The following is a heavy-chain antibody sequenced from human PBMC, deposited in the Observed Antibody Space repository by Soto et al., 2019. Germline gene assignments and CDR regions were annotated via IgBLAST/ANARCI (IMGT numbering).Heavy chain of an antibody. V-gene: IGHV3-30*03. Sequence: PGGSLRLACAASGFTFSSYGMHWVRQAPGKGLEWLAVISFDGNYKYHADSVKGRFTISRDNSKNTLYLQMNSLRAEDTAVYYFAREAYYYDSSGHLGPAYWGQGTLVTVSS. D-gene: IGHD3-22*01. J-gene: IGHJ4*02. CDR3: AREAYYYDSSGHLGPAY. CDR1: GFTFSSYG. CDR2: ISFDGNYK.